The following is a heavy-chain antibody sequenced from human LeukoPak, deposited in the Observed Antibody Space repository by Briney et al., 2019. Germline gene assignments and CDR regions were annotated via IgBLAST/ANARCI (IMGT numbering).Heavy chain of an antibody. D-gene: IGHD1-26*01. V-gene: IGHV3-66*03. J-gene: IGHJ4*02. CDR2: IHNSGFT. CDR3: ARDETEWELVPFDY. CDR1: GFTVSSDY. Sequence: GGSLRLSCAASGFTVSSDYMSWVRQAPGKGLEWVAVIHNSGFTEYVDAVKGRFTISRDNSKNTLYLQMNSLRAEDTAVYYCARDETEWELVPFDYWGQGTLVTVSS.